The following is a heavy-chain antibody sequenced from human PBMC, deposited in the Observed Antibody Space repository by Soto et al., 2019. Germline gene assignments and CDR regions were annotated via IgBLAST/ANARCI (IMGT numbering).Heavy chain of an antibody. CDR3: ARDVNYSDFWRGYDNSLDYSDS. D-gene: IGHD3-3*01. V-gene: IGHV3-23*01. J-gene: IGHJ4*02. Sequence: PGGSLRLSCAASEFMFSSFGMSWVRQAPGKGLEWVSGISGSGSRTSYADSVKGRFTISRDNSQNTLWLQMIALRAEDTAVYYCARDVNYSDFWRGYDNSLDYSDSWGQGTLVTVS. CDR1: EFMFSSFG. CDR2: ISGSGSRT.